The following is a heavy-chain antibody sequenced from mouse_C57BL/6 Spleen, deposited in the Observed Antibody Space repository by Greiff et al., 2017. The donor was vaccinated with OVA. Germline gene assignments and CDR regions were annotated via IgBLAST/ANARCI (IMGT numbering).Heavy chain of an antibody. CDR1: GFSLTSYG. V-gene: IGHV2-5*01. J-gene: IGHJ1*03. D-gene: IGHD1-1*01. Sequence: QVHVKQSGPGLVQPSQSLSITCTVSGFSLTSYGVHWVRQSPGKGLEWLGVIWRGGGTDYNAAFMSRLSITKDNSKSQVFFKMNSLQADDTAIYYCAKKSGEGGSSHWYFDVWGTGTTVTVSS. CDR2: IWRGGGT. CDR3: AKKSGEGGSSHWYFDV.